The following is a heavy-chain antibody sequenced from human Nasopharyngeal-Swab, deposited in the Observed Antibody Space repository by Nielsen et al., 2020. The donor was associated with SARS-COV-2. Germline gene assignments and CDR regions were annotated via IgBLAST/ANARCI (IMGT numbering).Heavy chain of an antibody. D-gene: IGHD6-6*01. Sequence: RQAPGKGLEWIGYIYYSGSTNYNPSLKSRVTISVDTSKNQFSLKLSSVTAADTAVYYCARGYPFFEYSSSYYFDYWGQGTLVTVSS. V-gene: IGHV4-59*01. J-gene: IGHJ4*02. CDR3: ARGYPFFEYSSSYYFDY. CDR2: IYYSGST.